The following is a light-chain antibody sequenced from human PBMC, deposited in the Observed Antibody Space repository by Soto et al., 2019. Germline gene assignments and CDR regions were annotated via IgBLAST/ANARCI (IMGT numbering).Light chain of an antibody. J-gene: IGKJ3*01. CDR2: DAS. Sequence: DIQMTQSPSTLSASVGDRVTITCRASQSVSSWLAWYQQKPGKAPKLLIYDASSLGSGVPSRFSGSGSGTEFTLTISSLQPDGFATYYCQHYKSYFFTFGPGTKVEIK. CDR1: QSVSSW. V-gene: IGKV1-5*01. CDR3: QHYKSYFFT.